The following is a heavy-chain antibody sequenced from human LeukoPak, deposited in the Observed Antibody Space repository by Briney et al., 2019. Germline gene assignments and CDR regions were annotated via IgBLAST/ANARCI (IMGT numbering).Heavy chain of an antibody. V-gene: IGHV3-23*01. CDR2: ISGSGGST. CDR3: AKDRGMIVVVIVAFDY. D-gene: IGHD3-22*01. CDR1: GFTFSSYA. J-gene: IGHJ4*02. Sequence: GGSLRLSCAASGFTFSSYAMSWVRQAPGKGLEWVSAISGSGGSTYYADSVKGRFTISRDNSKNTLYLQMNSLRAEDTAVYYCAKDRGMIVVVIVAFDYWGQGTLVTVSS.